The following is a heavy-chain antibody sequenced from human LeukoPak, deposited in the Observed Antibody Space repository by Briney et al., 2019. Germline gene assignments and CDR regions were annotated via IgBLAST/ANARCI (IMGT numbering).Heavy chain of an antibody. CDR1: GGSISSGSYY. Sequence: SETLSLTCAVSGGSISSGSYYWSWIRQPAGKGLEWIGRIYTSGSTNYNPSLKSRVTISVDTSKNQFSLKLSSVTAADTAVYYCARQSGSGYYALDYWGQGTLVTVSS. V-gene: IGHV4-61*02. CDR2: IYTSGST. CDR3: ARQSGSGYYALDY. J-gene: IGHJ4*02. D-gene: IGHD3-22*01.